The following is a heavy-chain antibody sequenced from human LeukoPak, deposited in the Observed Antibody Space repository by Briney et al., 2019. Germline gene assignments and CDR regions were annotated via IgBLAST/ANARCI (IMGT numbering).Heavy chain of an antibody. V-gene: IGHV3-66*01. CDR3: ARDQGSGWYYFDF. CDR1: GFTVSSSY. CDR2: IYSGGTT. D-gene: IGHD6-19*01. Sequence: PGGSLRLSCAASGFTVSSSYMNWVRQAPGKGLEWVSIIYSGGTTYYADSVKDRFTISRDNSKNTLYLQMNSLRAEDTAVYYCARDQGSGWYYFDFWGQGTLVTVSS. J-gene: IGHJ4*02.